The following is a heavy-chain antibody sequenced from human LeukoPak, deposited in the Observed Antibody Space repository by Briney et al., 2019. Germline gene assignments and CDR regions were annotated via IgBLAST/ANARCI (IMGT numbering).Heavy chain of an antibody. V-gene: IGHV4-34*01. CDR1: GGSFSGYY. D-gene: IGHD5-18*01. J-gene: IGHJ4*02. CDR2: INHSGST. Sequence: PSETLSLTCAAYGGSFSGYYWSWIRQPPGKELEWIGEINHSGSTNYNPSLKSRVTISVDTSKNQFSLKLSSVTAADTAVYYCARAGYSYGKPFDYWGQGTLVTVSS. CDR3: ARAGYSYGKPFDY.